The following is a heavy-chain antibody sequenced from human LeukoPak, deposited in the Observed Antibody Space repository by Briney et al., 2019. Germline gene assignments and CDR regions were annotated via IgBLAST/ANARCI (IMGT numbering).Heavy chain of an antibody. CDR1: GYTLTELS. V-gene: IGHV1-24*01. J-gene: IGHJ3*02. D-gene: IGHD3-10*01. Sequence: ASVKVSCKVSGYTLTELSMHWVRQAPGKGLEWMGGFDPEDGETIYAQKFQGRVTMTEDTSTDTAYMELSSLRSEGTAVYYCATDVYGSGSGAFDIWGQGTMVTVSS. CDR3: ATDVYGSGSGAFDI. CDR2: FDPEDGET.